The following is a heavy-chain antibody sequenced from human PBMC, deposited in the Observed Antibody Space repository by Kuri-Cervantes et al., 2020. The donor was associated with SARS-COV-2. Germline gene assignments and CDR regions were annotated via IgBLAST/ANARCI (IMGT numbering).Heavy chain of an antibody. CDR3: ARGGTYYDFWSGYYNYYYGMDV. CDR1: GFTFSSYA. Sequence: GGSLRLSCVASGFTFSSYAMSWVRQAPGKGLEWVSVISSSGGSTYYVDSVKGRFTISRDNAKNSLYLQMNSLRAEDTAVYYCARGGTYYDFWSGYYNYYYGMDVWGQGTTVTVSS. CDR2: ISSSGGST. V-gene: IGHV3-23*01. J-gene: IGHJ6*02. D-gene: IGHD3-3*01.